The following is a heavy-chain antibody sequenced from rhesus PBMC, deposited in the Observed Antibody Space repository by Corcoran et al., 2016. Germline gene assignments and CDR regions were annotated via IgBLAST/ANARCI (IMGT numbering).Heavy chain of an antibody. Sequence: QLQLQESGPGLVKPSETLSLTCAVSGGSISSNYWSWIRQPPGKGLEWIGRISGSGGNTDYNPSLKSRVTISTDTSKDQFSLKLSSVTAAETAVFYCARRRGSWNYFDYWGQGVLVTVSS. CDR3: ARRRGSWNYFDY. J-gene: IGHJ4*01. CDR1: GGSISSNY. CDR2: ISGSGGNT. V-gene: IGHV4-173*01. D-gene: IGHD6-25*01.